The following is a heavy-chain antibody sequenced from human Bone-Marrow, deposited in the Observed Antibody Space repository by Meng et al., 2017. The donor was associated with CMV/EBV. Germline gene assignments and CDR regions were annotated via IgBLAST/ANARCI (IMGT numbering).Heavy chain of an antibody. CDR2: NYYSGST. V-gene: IGHV4-30-4*08. D-gene: IGHD2-15*01. J-gene: IGHJ3*02. Sequence: SETLSLTCAVYGRSFSGYYWSWIRQPPGRGLEWIGYNYYSGSTYYNPSLKSRVTISVDTSKNQFCLKLSSVTAADTAVYYCARIEGSPGSAFDIWGQGTMVTVSS. CDR1: GRSFSGYY. CDR3: ARIEGSPGSAFDI.